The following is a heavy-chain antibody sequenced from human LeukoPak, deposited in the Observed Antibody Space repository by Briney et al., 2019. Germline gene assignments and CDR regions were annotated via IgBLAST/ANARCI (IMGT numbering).Heavy chain of an antibody. CDR1: GYTFTSYY. CDR2: INPSGGST. V-gene: IGHV1-46*01. CDR3: ARASPIQLWPIITNFDY. D-gene: IGHD5-18*01. Sequence: ASVKVSCKASGYTFTSYYMHWVRQAPGQGLEWMGIINPSGGSTSYAQKFQGRVAMTRDTSTSTVYMELSSLRSEDTAVYYCARASPIQLWPIITNFDYWGQGTLVTVSS. J-gene: IGHJ4*02.